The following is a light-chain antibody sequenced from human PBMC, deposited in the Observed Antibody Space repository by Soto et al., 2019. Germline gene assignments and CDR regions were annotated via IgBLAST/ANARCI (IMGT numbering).Light chain of an antibody. V-gene: IGKV1-39*01. CDR1: QTISSY. J-gene: IGKJ1*01. Sequence: DIQMTQSPSSLSASVGDRVTIXXRASQTISSYLNWYQQIPGKAPKLXISAAFSLQSGVPSRFSGSGSGTDFTLTISSLQSEDFATYYCQQSYSIPRTFGPGTKVDIK. CDR2: AAF. CDR3: QQSYSIPRT.